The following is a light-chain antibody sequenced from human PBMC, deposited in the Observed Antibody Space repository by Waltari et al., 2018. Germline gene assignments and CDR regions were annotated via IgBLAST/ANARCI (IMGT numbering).Light chain of an antibody. Sequence: QSALTQPASVSGSPGQSITISCTGTSSDVGGHKYVSWYQQHPGKAPKLLIYDVSNRPSGVSNRFAGSKSGNTASLTISGLQTEDDADYYCSSYTTSSTLVVFGGGTKLTVL. V-gene: IGLV2-14*03. CDR2: DVS. CDR1: SSDVGGHKY. CDR3: SSYTTSSTLVV. J-gene: IGLJ2*01.